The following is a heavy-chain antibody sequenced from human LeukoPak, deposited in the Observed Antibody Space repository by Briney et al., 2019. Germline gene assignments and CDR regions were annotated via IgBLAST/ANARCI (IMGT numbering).Heavy chain of an antibody. V-gene: IGHV5-51*01. CDR1: GYSFTSYW. J-gene: IGHJ4*02. D-gene: IGHD3-22*01. Sequence: GESLKISCKGSGYSFTSYWIGWVRQMPGKGLEWMGIIYPGDSDTGYSPSFQGQVTISADKSISTAYLQWSSLKASDTAMYYCARHNHYYDSSGYYPGTDFDYWGQGTLVTVSS. CDR3: ARHNHYYDSSGYYPGTDFDY. CDR2: IYPGDSDT.